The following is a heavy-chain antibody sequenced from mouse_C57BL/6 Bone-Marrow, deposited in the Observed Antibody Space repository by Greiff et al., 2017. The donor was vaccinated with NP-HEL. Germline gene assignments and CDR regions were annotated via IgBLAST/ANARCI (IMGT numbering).Heavy chain of an antibody. V-gene: IGHV1-59*01. CDR2: IDPSDSYT. D-gene: IGHD2-2*01. J-gene: IGHJ3*01. CDR1: GYTFTSYW. Sequence: VQLQQPGAELVRPGTSVKLSCKASGYTFTSYWMHWVKQRPGQGLEWIGVIDPSDSYTNYNQKFKGKATLTVDTSSSTAYMQLSSLTSEDSAVYYCARRGWLEAWFAYWGQGTLVTVSA. CDR3: ARRGWLEAWFAY.